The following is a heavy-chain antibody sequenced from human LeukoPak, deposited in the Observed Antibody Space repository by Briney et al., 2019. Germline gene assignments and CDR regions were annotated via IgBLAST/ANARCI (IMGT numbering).Heavy chain of an antibody. CDR3: ARGGSYLSAFDI. Sequence: KPGGSLRLSCAAPGFTFSNAWMSWVRQAPGKGLEWVGRIKSKTDGGTTDYAAPVKGRFTISRDDSKNTLYLQMNSLKTEDTAVYYCARGGSYLSAFDIWGQGTMVTVSS. CDR1: GFTFSNAW. V-gene: IGHV3-15*01. CDR2: IKSKTDGGTT. D-gene: IGHD1-26*01. J-gene: IGHJ3*02.